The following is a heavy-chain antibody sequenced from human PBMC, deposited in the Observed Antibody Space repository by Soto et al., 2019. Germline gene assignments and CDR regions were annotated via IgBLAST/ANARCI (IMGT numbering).Heavy chain of an antibody. J-gene: IGHJ6*02. CDR3: ENVCISTSGGPYYSNYGMDF. D-gene: IGHD2-2*01. V-gene: IGHV1-18*01. CDR1: GYTFTRYG. Sequence: ASVKGSCTASGYTFTRYGISWVRQAPGQGLELMGWISGYNGNTNYAQKLQGRFTMTTDTSESTANWELRGRKFDDRAVYYCENVCISTSGGPYYSNYGMDFGGQGTTVTVSS. CDR2: ISGYNGNT.